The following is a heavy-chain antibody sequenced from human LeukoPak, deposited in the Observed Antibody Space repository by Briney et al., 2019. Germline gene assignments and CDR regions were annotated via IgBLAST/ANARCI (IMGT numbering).Heavy chain of an antibody. CDR3: ARSPLGAAAGTPGY. D-gene: IGHD6-13*01. CDR1: GGSISSGDYY. Sequence: SETLSLTCTVSGGSISSGDYYWSWIRQHPGKGLEWIGYIYYSGSTYYNPSLKSRVTISVDKSKNQFSLKLSSVTAADTAVYYCARSPLGAAAGTPGYWGQGTLVTVSS. J-gene: IGHJ4*02. V-gene: IGHV4-31*03. CDR2: IYYSGST.